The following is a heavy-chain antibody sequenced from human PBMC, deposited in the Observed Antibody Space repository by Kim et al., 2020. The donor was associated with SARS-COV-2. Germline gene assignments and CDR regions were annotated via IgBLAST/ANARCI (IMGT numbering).Heavy chain of an antibody. V-gene: IGHV3-11*05. CDR2: ISSSSSYT. J-gene: IGHJ6*02. CDR1: GFTFSDYY. CDR3: ARVGYDYVWGSYRDYYYYYGMDV. D-gene: IGHD3-16*02. Sequence: GGSLRLSCAASGFTFSDYYMSWIRQAPGKGLEWVSDISSSSSYTNYADSVKGGFTISRDNAKNSLYLQMNSLRAEDTAVYYCARVGYDYVWGSYRDYYYYYGMDVWGQGTTVTVSS.